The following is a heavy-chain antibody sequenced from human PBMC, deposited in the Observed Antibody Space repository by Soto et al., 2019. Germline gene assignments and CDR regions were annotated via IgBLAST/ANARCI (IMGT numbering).Heavy chain of an antibody. J-gene: IGHJ4*02. CDR3: ARAPYSSGWYIVDY. D-gene: IGHD6-19*01. CDR2: ISYDGSNK. Sequence: QVQRVESGGGVVQPGRSLRLSCAASGFTFSSYAVHWVPQAPGKGLEWVAVISYDGSNKYYADSVKGRFTISSDNSKNTLYLPMNSLRAEDTAVYYWARAPYSSGWYIVDYWGQGTLVTVSS. CDR1: GFTFSSYA. V-gene: IGHV3-30-3*01.